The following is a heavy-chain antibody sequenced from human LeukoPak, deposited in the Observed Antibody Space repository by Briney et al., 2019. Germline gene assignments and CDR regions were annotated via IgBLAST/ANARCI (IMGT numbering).Heavy chain of an antibody. CDR2: IRYDGSNK. J-gene: IGHJ4*02. Sequence: PGGSLRLSCAASGFTFSSSGMHWVRQAPRKGLEWVAFIRYDGSNKYYADSVKGRFTMSKDNSKNTLYLQMNSLRADDTAVYYCAKGPSRTYDTSGYYYWGQGTLVTVSS. CDR1: GFTFSSSG. CDR3: AKGPSRTYDTSGYYY. V-gene: IGHV3-30*02. D-gene: IGHD3-22*01.